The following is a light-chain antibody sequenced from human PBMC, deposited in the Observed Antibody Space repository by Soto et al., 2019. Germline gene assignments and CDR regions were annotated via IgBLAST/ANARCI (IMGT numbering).Light chain of an antibody. V-gene: IGLV1-47*01. CDR3: AAWDASLTGLI. Sequence: QSVLTQPPSASGTPGQRVTISCSGSNSNIGSNFVCWFQQFPGTAPKLLIYKNDQRPSGVPDRISGSKSGTSASLAISGLRSADEADYYCAAWDASLTGLIFGGGTQLTVL. J-gene: IGLJ2*01. CDR2: KND. CDR1: NSNIGSNF.